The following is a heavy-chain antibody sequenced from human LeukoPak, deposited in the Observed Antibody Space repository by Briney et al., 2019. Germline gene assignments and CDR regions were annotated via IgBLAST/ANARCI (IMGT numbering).Heavy chain of an antibody. D-gene: IGHD4-17*01. CDR1: GFAFNFYA. Sequence: GGSLRLSCTASGFAFNFYAMTWVRQARGQGLEWVSSIGSSGSNTHYADSVKGRFTIPRDNAKNSVYLQMNSLRDEDTAVYYCVYGDDRGHWGQGTLVTVSS. CDR3: VYGDDRGH. V-gene: IGHV3-21*01. CDR2: IGSSGSNT. J-gene: IGHJ4*02.